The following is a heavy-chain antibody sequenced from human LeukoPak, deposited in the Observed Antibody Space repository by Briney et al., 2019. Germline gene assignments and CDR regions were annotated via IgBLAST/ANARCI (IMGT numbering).Heavy chain of an antibody. J-gene: IGHJ4*02. CDR3: TRVASRVMTTYYFDY. D-gene: IGHD3-16*01. CDR2: IRSRAYGATT. V-gene: IGHV3-49*03. Sequence: GGSLRLSCTASGFTFGDYALSWFRQAPGKGLEWFAFIRSRAYGATTEYAASVKDRFTISRDDSESIAYLHMNSLKTGDTAVYYCTRVASRVMTTYYFDYWGQGALVTVSS. CDR1: GFTFGDYA.